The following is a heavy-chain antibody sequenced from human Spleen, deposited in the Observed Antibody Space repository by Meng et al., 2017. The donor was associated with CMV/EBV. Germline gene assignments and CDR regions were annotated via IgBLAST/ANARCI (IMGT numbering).Heavy chain of an antibody. CDR3: ARNVPGTSAYYD. Sequence: QVQLQQWGAGLLKPSETLSPTCAVYGGSFSGYYWSWIRQPPGKGLEWIGYIYYSGSTSYNPSLKSRVTMSVDTSKNQFSLNLNSVTAVDTAVYYCARNVPGTSAYYDWGQGTLVTVSS. J-gene: IGHJ4*02. CDR2: IYYSGST. CDR1: GGSFSGYY. D-gene: IGHD3-22*01. V-gene: IGHV4-34*01.